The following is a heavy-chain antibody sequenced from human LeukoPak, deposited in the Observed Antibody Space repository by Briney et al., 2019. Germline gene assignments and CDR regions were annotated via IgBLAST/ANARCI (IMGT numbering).Heavy chain of an antibody. CDR3: ARYCSSTSCYEFDC. CDR2: ISYDGSNK. V-gene: IGHV3-30*03. J-gene: IGHJ4*02. CDR1: GFTFSTYG. Sequence: GGSLRLSCAASGFTFSTYGMHWVRQAPGKGLEWVAVISYDGSNKYYADSVKGRFTISRDNSKNTLYLQMNSLRDEDTAVYYCARYCSSTSCYEFDCWGQGTLVTVSS. D-gene: IGHD2-2*01.